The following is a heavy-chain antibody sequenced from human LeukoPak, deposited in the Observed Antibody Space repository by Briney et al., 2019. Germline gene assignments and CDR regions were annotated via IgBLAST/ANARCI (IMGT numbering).Heavy chain of an antibody. CDR3: ARARNKGWFDP. CDR2: IYYSGTT. CDR1: GGSISSYY. V-gene: IGHV4-59*08. J-gene: IGHJ5*02. Sequence: PSETLSLTCTVSGGSISSYYWSWIRQPPGKGLEWIGYIYYSGTTNYNPSLESRVTISVDTSKNQFSLKLSSVTAADTAVYYCARARNKGWFDPWGQGTLVTVSS. D-gene: IGHD1/OR15-1a*01.